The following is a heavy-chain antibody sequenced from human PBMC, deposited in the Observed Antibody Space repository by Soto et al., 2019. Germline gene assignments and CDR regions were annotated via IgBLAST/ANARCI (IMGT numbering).Heavy chain of an antibody. D-gene: IGHD2-2*01. Sequence: QITLKESGPTLVKPTRTLTLTCTFSGFSFTTYGVGVGWIRQAPGTAPEWLALIYWDDQKTFRSSLESRLTITKDTSKDQVVLTITNGDPVDTATYYCTKKGQYHDSSACGRDCYLDVWGKGTTVTVSS. J-gene: IGHJ6*04. CDR1: GFSFTTYGVG. V-gene: IGHV2-5*02. CDR2: IYWDDQK. CDR3: TKKGQYHDSSACGRDCYLDV.